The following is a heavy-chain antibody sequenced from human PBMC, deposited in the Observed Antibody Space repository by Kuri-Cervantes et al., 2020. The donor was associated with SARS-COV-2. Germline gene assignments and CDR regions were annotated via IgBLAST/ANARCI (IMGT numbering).Heavy chain of an antibody. Sequence: GESLKISCAASGFTFSSYAMSRVRQAPGKGLEWVSVIYSGGSSTYYADSVKGRFTITRENSKNTLYLQMNNLRAEDTAVYFCAKDIAVAGHFDYWGQGTLVTVSS. CDR1: GFTFSSYA. J-gene: IGHJ4*02. CDR3: AKDIAVAGHFDY. V-gene: IGHV3-23*03. CDR2: IYSGGSST. D-gene: IGHD6-19*01.